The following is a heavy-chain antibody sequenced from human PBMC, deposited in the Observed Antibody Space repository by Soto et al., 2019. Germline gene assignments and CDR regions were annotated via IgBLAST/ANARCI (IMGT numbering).Heavy chain of an antibody. V-gene: IGHV1-18*01. CDR2: ISAYNGNI. D-gene: IGHD6-19*01. J-gene: IGHJ4*02. CDR3: ARDEDSGWNYFDY. Sequence: ASVKVSCKASGYTFSNYGINWVRQAPGQGLEWMGWISAYNGNINYAQKLQGRVTVTTDTSTSTTYMELRSLRSDDTAVYYCARDEDSGWNYFDYCGQGTLVTVSS. CDR1: GYTFSNYG.